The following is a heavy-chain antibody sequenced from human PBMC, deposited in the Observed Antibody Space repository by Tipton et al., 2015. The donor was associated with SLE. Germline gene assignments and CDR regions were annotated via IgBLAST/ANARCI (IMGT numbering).Heavy chain of an antibody. CDR2: IYPGDSDT. CDR3: AKLAKWSYYSWLDP. J-gene: IGHJ5*02. Sequence: QLVQSGAEVKKPGESLKISCKGSGYTFISYWIAWVRQVPGKGLEWMGVIYPGDSDTRYSPSFQGQVTISVDKSITTAYLQWSSLKASATAIYYCAKLAKWSYYSWLDPWGQGTLVTVSS. CDR1: GYTFISYW. V-gene: IGHV5-51*03. D-gene: IGHD1-26*01.